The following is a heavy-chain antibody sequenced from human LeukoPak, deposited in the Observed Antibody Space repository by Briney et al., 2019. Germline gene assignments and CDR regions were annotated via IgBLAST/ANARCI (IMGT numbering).Heavy chain of an antibody. CDR2: IYYSGTT. CDR1: GGSISSYY. D-gene: IGHD3-16*01. Sequence: NPSETLSLTCTVSGGSISSYYWSWVRQPPGKGLEWIGYIYYSGTTNYNPSLKSRVTISVDTSKNQFSLNLTSVTAADTAVYYCARFTPQGYGWGGYNRFDPWGQGTLVTVSS. V-gene: IGHV4-59*01. CDR3: ARFTPQGYGWGGYNRFDP. J-gene: IGHJ5*02.